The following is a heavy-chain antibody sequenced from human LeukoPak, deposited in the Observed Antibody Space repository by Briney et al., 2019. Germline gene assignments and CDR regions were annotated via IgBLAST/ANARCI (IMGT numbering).Heavy chain of an antibody. D-gene: IGHD6-19*01. V-gene: IGHV3-33*01. Sequence: GESLSLSCETSGFIFSNYAMHWVRQAPGKGLEWVAIIWYDGQNKYYAESVKGRFTISRDNSKNTLYLQMNSLSDDDTAVYYCAREWGRIAVAWGSGYWGQGTLVTVSS. CDR3: AREWGRIAVAWGSGY. CDR2: IWYDGQNK. J-gene: IGHJ4*02. CDR1: GFIFSNYA.